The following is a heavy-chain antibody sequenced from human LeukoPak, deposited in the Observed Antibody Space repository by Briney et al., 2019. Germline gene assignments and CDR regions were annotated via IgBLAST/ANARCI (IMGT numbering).Heavy chain of an antibody. CDR2: ISYDGSNK. CDR3: AKDRYGSGSYYRYLDY. J-gene: IGHJ4*02. V-gene: IGHV3-30*18. D-gene: IGHD3-10*01. CDR1: GFTFSSYG. Sequence: GGSLRLSCAASGFTFSSYGMHWVRQAPGKGLEWVAVISYDGSNKYYADSVKGRFTISRDNSKNTLYLQMNSLRAEDTAVYYCAKDRYGSGSYYRYLDYWGQGTLVTVSS.